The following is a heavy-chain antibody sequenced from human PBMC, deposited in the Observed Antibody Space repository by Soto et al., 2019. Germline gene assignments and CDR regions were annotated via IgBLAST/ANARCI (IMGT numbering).Heavy chain of an antibody. CDR1: GFTFSSYA. V-gene: IGHV3-23*01. J-gene: IGHJ6*02. CDR3: ARGGGQLLDYYYYGVDV. D-gene: IGHD5-18*01. CDR2: ISGSGGST. Sequence: PGGSLRLSCAASGFTFSSYAMSWVRQAPGKGLEWVSAISGSGGSTYYADSVKGRFTISRDNSKNTLYLQMNSLRAEDTAVYYYARGGGQLLDYYYYGVDVWGQGTTVTVSS.